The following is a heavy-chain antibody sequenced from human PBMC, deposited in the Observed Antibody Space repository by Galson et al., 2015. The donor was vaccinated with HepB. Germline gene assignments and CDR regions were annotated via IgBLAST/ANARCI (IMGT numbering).Heavy chain of an antibody. CDR1: GFTFSSYW. J-gene: IGHJ4*02. CDR3: ARGGGRGVDY. CDR2: INIDGSST. D-gene: IGHD3-10*01. V-gene: IGHV3-74*03. Sequence: SLRLSCAASGFTFSSYWMHWVRQVPGKGLVWVSRINIDGSSTTYADSVKGRFTISRDNAKNTLYLQMNSLRAEDTAVYYCARGGGRGVDYWGQGTLVTVSS.